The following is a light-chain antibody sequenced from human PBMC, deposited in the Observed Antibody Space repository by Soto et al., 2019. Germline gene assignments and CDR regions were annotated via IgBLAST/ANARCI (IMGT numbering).Light chain of an antibody. J-gene: IGKJ1*01. Sequence: EVVMTQSPATLSVSLGERATLSCRASQTIRSSLAWYQQKPGQAPRLLIYGASTRATDIPARFGGSGSGTEFTLTISSLQSEDSAIYYWQQYNNWPQTFGQGTKVEIK. CDR1: QTIRSS. CDR3: QQYNNWPQT. CDR2: GAS. V-gene: IGKV3-15*01.